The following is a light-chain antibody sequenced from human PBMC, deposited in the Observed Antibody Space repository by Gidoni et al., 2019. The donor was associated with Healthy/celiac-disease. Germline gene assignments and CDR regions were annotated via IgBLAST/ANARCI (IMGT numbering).Light chain of an antibody. CDR2: GAS. J-gene: IGKJ5*01. CDR3: QQYNNWIT. CDR1: QSVSSN. Sequence: EIMMTQSPATLSVSPGERATLSCRASQSVSSNLAWYQQKPGQAPRLLIYGASTRAPGIPARFSGSGSGTEFTLTIRSLQSEDFAVYYCQQYNNWITFGQGTRLEIK. V-gene: IGKV3-15*01.